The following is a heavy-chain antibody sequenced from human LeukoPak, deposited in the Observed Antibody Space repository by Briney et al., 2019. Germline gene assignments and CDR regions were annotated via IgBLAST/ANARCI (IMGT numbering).Heavy chain of an antibody. CDR2: ISSSSSTI. Sequence: GGSLRLSCAASGFSFSSQWMSWVRQAPGKGLEWVSYISSSSSTIYYADSVKGRFTISRDNAKNSLYLQMNSLRAEDTAVYYCARGSGGYYYYMDVWGKGTTVTVSS. J-gene: IGHJ6*03. CDR1: GFSFSSQW. D-gene: IGHD1-26*01. V-gene: IGHV3-48*01. CDR3: ARGSGGYYYYMDV.